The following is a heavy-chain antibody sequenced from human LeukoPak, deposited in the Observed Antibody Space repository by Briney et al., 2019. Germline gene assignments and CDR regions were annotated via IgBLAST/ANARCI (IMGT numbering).Heavy chain of an antibody. CDR2: VHSSGGT. Sequence: SETLSLTCTVSGGSMTGYYWAWIRQPPGKRLEWIGYVHSSGGTKYSPSLKSRVTVSIDTSKNQFSLKLSSVTAADTAVYYCARDRTVVPAAISVWFDPWGQGTLVTVSS. V-gene: IGHV4-59*12. D-gene: IGHD2-2*02. J-gene: IGHJ5*02. CDR1: GGSMTGYY. CDR3: ARDRTVVPAAISVWFDP.